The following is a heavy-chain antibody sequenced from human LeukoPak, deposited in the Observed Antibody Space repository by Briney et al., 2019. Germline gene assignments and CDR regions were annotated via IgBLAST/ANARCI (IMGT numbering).Heavy chain of an antibody. D-gene: IGHD6-13*01. CDR2: IRGEGTVE. J-gene: IGHJ5*01. CDR1: GFTFSSYA. CDR3: AKDRVSGWLYNWFDS. Sequence: GGSLRLSCAASGFTFSSYAMNWVRQAPGKGLEWVSTIRGEGTVEYYADSVRGRFTISRDNSKNTLYLRMNSLRADDTAIYYCAKDRVSGWLYNWFDSWGQGTLVTVSS. V-gene: IGHV3-23*01.